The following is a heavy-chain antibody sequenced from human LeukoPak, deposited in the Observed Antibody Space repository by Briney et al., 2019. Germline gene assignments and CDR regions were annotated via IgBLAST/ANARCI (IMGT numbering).Heavy chain of an antibody. D-gene: IGHD5-12*01. CDR1: GGSISSYY. CDR2: IYYSGST. CDR3: ARGKRGGYDYYYYYYMDV. V-gene: IGHV4-59*01. J-gene: IGHJ6*03. Sequence: SETLSLTCTVSGGSISSYYWSWIRQPPGKGLEWIGYIYYSGSTNYNPSLKSRVTISVYTSKNQFSLKLSSVTAADTAVYYCARGKRGGYDYYYYYYMDVWGKGTTVTVSS.